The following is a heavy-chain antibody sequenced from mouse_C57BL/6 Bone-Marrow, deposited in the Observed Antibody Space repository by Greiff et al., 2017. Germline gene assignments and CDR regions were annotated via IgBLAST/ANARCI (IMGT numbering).Heavy chain of an antibody. D-gene: IGHD1-1*01. J-gene: IGHJ1*03. CDR3: ARSHYYYGSSHWYCDV. Sequence: QVQLQQSGAELVRPGTSVKVSCKASGYAFTNYLIEWVKQRPGQGLEWIGVINPGSGGTNYNEKFKGKATLTADKSSSTAYMQLSSLTSEDSAVYFCARSHYYYGSSHWYCDVWGTGTTVTVSS. CDR1: GYAFTNYL. V-gene: IGHV1-54*01. CDR2: INPGSGGT.